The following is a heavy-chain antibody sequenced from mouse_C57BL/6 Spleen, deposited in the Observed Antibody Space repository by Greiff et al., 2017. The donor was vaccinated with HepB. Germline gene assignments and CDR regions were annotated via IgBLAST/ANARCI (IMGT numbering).Heavy chain of an antibody. CDR3: ASRNYSNHRWYFDV. CDR1: GFTFSSYG. V-gene: IGHV5-6*02. Sequence: EVMLVESGGDLVKPGGSLKLSCAASGFTFSSYGMSWVRQTPDKRLEWVATISSGGSYTYYPDSVKGRFTISRDNAKNTLYLQMSSLKSEDTAMYYCASRNYSNHRWYFDVWGTGTTVTVSS. D-gene: IGHD2-5*01. J-gene: IGHJ1*03. CDR2: ISSGGSYT.